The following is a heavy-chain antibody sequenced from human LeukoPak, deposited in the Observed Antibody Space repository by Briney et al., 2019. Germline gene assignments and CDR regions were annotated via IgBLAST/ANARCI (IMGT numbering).Heavy chain of an antibody. CDR3: ARTKEMASISYFDS. J-gene: IGHJ4*02. Sequence: GGSLRLSCVASGFTCSDYSMNWVRQAPGKGLEWVSYIDSSGSNIHYADSVKGRFTISRDNAKNSLYLQMNSLRAEDTAVYYCARTKEMASISYFDSWGQGTLVTVSS. V-gene: IGHV3-48*04. D-gene: IGHD5-24*01. CDR1: GFTCSDYS. CDR2: IDSSGSNI.